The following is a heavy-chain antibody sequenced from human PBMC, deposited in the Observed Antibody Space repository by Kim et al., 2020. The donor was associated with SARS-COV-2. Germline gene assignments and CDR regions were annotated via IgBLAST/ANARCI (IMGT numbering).Heavy chain of an antibody. CDR3: AKHLHVSSVTFYWYFDL. CDR2: IFGSGSGT. D-gene: IGHD3-22*01. CDR1: SSNAA. Sequence: GGSLRLSCAATSSNAAMSWVRQAPGKGLEWVSGIFGSGSGTYYADSVKCRFTISRDNSKNMVYMQMNNLRVDDTAVYYCAKHLHVSSVTFYWYFDLWGRGTLVTVSS. J-gene: IGHJ2*01. V-gene: IGHV3-23*01.